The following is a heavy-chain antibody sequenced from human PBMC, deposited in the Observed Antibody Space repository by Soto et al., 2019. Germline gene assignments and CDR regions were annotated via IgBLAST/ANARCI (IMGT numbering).Heavy chain of an antibody. CDR2: ISSSSSTI. V-gene: IGHV3-48*01. Sequence: EVPLVESGGGLVQPGGSLRLSCAASGFTFSSYSMNWVRQAPGKGLEWVSYISSSSSTIYYADSVKGPFTISRDNAKNSLYLQMNSLRAEDTAVYYCARHPERIAEIGWFDPWGQGTLVTVSS. CDR3: ARHPERIAEIGWFDP. D-gene: IGHD6-13*01. CDR1: GFTFSSYS. J-gene: IGHJ5*02.